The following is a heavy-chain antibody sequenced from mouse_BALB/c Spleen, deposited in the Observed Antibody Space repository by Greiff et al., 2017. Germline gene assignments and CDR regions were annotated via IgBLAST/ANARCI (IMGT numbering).Heavy chain of an antibody. J-gene: IGHJ1*01. CDR1: GYTFTSYV. CDR2: INPYNDGT. D-gene: IGHD1-1*01. Sequence: VQLKQSGPELVKPGASVKMSCKASGYTFTSYVMHWVKQKPGQGLEWIGYINPYNDGTKYNEKFKGKATLTSDKSSSTAYMELSSLTSEDSAVYYCARGGYGSSYWYFDVWGAGTTVTVSS. V-gene: IGHV1-14*01. CDR3: ARGGYGSSYWYFDV.